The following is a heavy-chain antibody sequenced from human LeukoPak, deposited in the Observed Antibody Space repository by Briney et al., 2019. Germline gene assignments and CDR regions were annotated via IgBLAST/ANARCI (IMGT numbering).Heavy chain of an antibody. CDR2: ISGSGGST. CDR1: GFTFSSYA. CDR3: AKKGDCSGGSCYSEYYFDY. Sequence: PGGSLRLSCAASGFTFSSYAMSWVRQAPGKGLEWVSAISGSGGSTYYADSVKGRFTISRDNSKNTLYLQMNSLRAEDTAVYYCAKKGDCSGGSCYSEYYFDYWGQGTLVTVSS. V-gene: IGHV3-23*01. J-gene: IGHJ4*02. D-gene: IGHD2-15*01.